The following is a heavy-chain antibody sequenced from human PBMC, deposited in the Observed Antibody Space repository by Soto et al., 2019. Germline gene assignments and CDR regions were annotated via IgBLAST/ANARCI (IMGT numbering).Heavy chain of an antibody. D-gene: IGHD6-13*01. CDR2: IIPIFGTA. J-gene: IGHJ4*02. Sequence: SVKVSCKASGGTFSSYAISWVRQAPGQGLEWMGGIIPIFGTANYAQKFQGRVTITADKSTSTAYMELSSLRSEDTAVYYCASKGAWYRDYFDYWGQGTLVTVSS. CDR1: GGTFSSYA. CDR3: ASKGAWYRDYFDY. V-gene: IGHV1-69*06.